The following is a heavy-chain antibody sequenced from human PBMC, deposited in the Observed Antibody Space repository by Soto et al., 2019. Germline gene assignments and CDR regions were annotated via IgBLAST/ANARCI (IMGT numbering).Heavy chain of an antibody. CDR3: ARLNGYCVGTSCHGYYGMDV. Sequence: SRTLALTCTVSGGSVSSKSYSWGWFRQSPGKGLEWIGPIYSSENTHYNPSLLSRVTISVHTSMNEISLRLTPVTAADTAVYYCARLNGYCVGTSCHGYYGMDVWGQGTTVT. CDR2: IYSSENT. D-gene: IGHD2-2*03. J-gene: IGHJ6*02. V-gene: IGHV4-39*01. CDR1: GGSVSSKSYS.